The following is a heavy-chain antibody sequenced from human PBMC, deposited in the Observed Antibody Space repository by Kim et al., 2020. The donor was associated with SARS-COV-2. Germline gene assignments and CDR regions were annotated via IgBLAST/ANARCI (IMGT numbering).Heavy chain of an antibody. J-gene: IGHJ4*02. CDR1: GYTFTSYG. CDR2: ISAYNGNT. V-gene: IGHV1-18*04. Sequence: ASVKVSCKASGYTFTSYGISWVRQAPGQGLEWMGWISAYNGNTNYAQKLQGRVTMTTDTSTSTAYMELRSLRSDDTAVYYCAITAAPGIAVAGTRDFDYWGQGTLVTVSS. D-gene: IGHD6-19*01. CDR3: AITAAPGIAVAGTRDFDY.